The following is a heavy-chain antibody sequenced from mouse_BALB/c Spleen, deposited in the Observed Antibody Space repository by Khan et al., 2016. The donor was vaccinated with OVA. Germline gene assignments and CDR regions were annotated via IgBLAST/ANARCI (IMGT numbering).Heavy chain of an antibody. CDR1: GYTFTTYW. CDR2: INPTSGFT. Sequence: QVQLKQSGAELAKPGASVKMSCKASGYTFTTYWMHWVKQRPGQGLEWIGYINPTSGFTVYNQKFKDKATLTADKSSSTAYMQLSSLTSDDSAVYYCAXDRIDYWGQGTTLTVSS. J-gene: IGHJ2*01. V-gene: IGHV1-7*01. CDR3: AXDRIDY.